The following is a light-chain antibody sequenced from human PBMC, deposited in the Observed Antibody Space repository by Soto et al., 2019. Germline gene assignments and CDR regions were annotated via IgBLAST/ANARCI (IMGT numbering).Light chain of an antibody. J-gene: IGKJ5*01. CDR2: RAS. CDR3: QQYHKWPPIT. CDR1: QSVGSD. Sequence: EIVMTQSPATLSVSPGERVTLSCRASQSVGSDLAWYQQKPGQAPRLLIYRASTRASGIPASFSGSGSETEFTLTISSLQSEDFAVYYCQQYHKWPPITFGQGTRLEIK. V-gene: IGKV3-15*01.